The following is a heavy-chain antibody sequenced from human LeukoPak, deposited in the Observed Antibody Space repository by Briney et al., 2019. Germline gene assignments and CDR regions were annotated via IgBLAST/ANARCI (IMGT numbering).Heavy chain of an antibody. CDR2: IYPDDSDA. Sequence: GESLQISCRSSGYNFTNYWIVCVRRMPGKGLEWMGIIYPDDSDARYIPSFQGQGTISVDKSISTAYLQWSSIQASDTAMYYCARRAEVAGITYWFDPWGQGPLVTVSS. J-gene: IGHJ5*02. CDR3: ARRAEVAGITYWFDP. D-gene: IGHD6-19*01. CDR1: GYNFTNYW. V-gene: IGHV5-51*01.